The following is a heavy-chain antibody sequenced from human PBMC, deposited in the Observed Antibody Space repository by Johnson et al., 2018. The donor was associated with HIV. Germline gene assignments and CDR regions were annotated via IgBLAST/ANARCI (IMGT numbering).Heavy chain of an antibody. J-gene: IGHJ3*02. V-gene: IGHV3-13*01. CDR1: GFTVSTNQ. D-gene: IGHD3-22*01. CDR3: ARDRSYYYEKDAFEI. CDR2: IGTVGDT. Sequence: VQLVESGGGLVQPGGSLTLSCAASGFTVSTNQMSWVRQATGKGLEWVSAIGTVGDTYYVGSVKGRFTISRDNAKNSLYLQVNSLRAGDTAVYYCARDRSYYYEKDAFEIWGQGTMVTVSS.